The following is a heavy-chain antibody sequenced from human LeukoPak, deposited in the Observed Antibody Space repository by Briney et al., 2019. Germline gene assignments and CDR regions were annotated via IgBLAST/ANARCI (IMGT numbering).Heavy chain of an antibody. CDR1: GFTFSSYA. CDR2: ISGSGDNT. D-gene: IGHD6-13*01. Sequence: GGSLRLSCAASGFTFSSYAMSWVRQAPGKGLEWVSGISGSGDNTYYADSVKGRFTISRDNSKNTLYLQMNSLRAEDTAVYYCARGTHSIDYWGQGTLVTVSS. V-gene: IGHV3-23*01. J-gene: IGHJ4*02. CDR3: ARGTHSIDY.